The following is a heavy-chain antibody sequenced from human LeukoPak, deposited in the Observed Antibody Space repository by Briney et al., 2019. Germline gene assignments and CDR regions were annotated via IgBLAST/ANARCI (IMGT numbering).Heavy chain of an antibody. CDR2: IYYSGST. V-gene: IGHV4-39*07. D-gene: IGHD2-21*01. J-gene: IGHJ5*02. CDR1: GGSISSSSYY. Sequence: PSETLSLTCTVSGGSISSSSYYWGWIRQPPGKGLEWIGSIYYSGSTYYNPSLKSRVTISVDTSKNQFSLKLSSVTAADTAVYYCARRVLGLWGLRRKPGWFDPWGQGTLVTVSS. CDR3: ARRVLGLWGLRRKPGWFDP.